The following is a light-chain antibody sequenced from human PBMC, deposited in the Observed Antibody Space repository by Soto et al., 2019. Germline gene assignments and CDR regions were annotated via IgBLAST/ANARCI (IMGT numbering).Light chain of an antibody. CDR3: QQYNYWPET. CDR2: GAS. V-gene: IGKV3-15*01. Sequence: EIVMTQSPVTLSVSPGERATLSCRASQSVSSNLAWYQQKPGQAPRLLIYGASTRATDIPARFSGSGSGTEFTLTISSLQSEDFAVYYCQQYNYWPETFGQGTKVEIK. CDR1: QSVSSN. J-gene: IGKJ1*01.